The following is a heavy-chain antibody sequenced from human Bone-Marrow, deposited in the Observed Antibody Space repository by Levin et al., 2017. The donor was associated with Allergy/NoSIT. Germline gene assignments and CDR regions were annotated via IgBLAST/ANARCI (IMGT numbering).Heavy chain of an antibody. V-gene: IGHV3-21*01. J-gene: IGHJ4*02. D-gene: IGHD3-16*01. Sequence: KRGESLKISCAASGFTFSTYGMHWVRQAPGRGLEWVSSISSSSTSIYSADSVKGRFTISRDDARNSLFLQMNSLRADDTAVYYCARDLGKRLRGELAFWGQGTLVTVSS. CDR2: ISSSSTSI. CDR3: ARDLGKRLRGELAF. CDR1: GFTFSTYG.